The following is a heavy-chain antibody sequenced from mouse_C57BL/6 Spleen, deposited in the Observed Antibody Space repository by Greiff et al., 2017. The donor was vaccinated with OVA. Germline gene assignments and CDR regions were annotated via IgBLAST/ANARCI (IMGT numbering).Heavy chain of an antibody. CDR1: GFTFSDYG. CDR2: ISSGSSTI. Sequence: EVKVEESGGGLVKPGGSLKLSCAASGFTFSDYGMHWVRQAPEKGLEWVAYISSGSSTIYYADTVKGRFTISRDNAKNTLFLQMTSLRSEDTAMYYCASDYYSNFYYAMDYWGQGTSVTVSS. J-gene: IGHJ4*01. D-gene: IGHD2-5*01. CDR3: ASDYYSNFYYAMDY. V-gene: IGHV5-17*01.